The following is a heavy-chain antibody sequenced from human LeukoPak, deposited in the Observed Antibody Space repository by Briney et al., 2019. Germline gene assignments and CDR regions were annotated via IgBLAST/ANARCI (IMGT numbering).Heavy chain of an antibody. V-gene: IGHV4-39*01. CDR3: ARRVTGYSSGWSSNWFGP. Sequence: PSETLSLTCVVSGGSITSSTHYWGWIRQPPGKGLEWIGSIYYSGSTFHSPSLKSRVTISLDTSKNQFSLELRSVTAADTAMYYCARRVTGYSSGWSSNWFGPWGQGTLVTVSS. D-gene: IGHD6-19*01. CDR1: GGSITSSTHY. J-gene: IGHJ5*02. CDR2: IYYSGST.